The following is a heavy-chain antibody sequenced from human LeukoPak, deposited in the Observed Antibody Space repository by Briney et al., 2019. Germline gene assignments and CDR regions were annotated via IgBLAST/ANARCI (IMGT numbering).Heavy chain of an antibody. V-gene: IGHV1-69*06. D-gene: IGHD3-22*01. Sequence: ASVKVSCKVSGGTFSSYAISWVRQAPGQGLEWMGGIIPIFGTANYAQKFQGRVTITADKSTSTAYMELSSLRSEDAAVYYCARATYYYDSSGYSNYDAFDIWGQGTMVTVSS. CDR3: ARATYYYDSSGYSNYDAFDI. CDR2: IIPIFGTA. CDR1: GGTFSSYA. J-gene: IGHJ3*02.